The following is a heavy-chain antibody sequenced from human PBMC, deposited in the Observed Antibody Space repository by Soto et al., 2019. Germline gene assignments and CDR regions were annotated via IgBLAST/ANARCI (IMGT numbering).Heavy chain of an antibody. CDR2: ISPSTSHI. Sequence: EVHLVESGGGLVKPGGSLRLSCAVSGFTFSSCTMNWVRQAPGKGLEWVSSISPSTSHIYYADSVKGRFTISRDNAKNSLLLQMNSPRAEDTAVYYCSGCSGGACHQNYGMDVWGQGTTVTVSS. D-gene: IGHD2-15*01. CDR3: SGCSGGACHQNYGMDV. J-gene: IGHJ6*02. CDR1: GFTFSSCT. V-gene: IGHV3-21*01.